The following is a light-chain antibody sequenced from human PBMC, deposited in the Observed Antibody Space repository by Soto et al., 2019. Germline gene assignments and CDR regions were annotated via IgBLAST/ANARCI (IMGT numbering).Light chain of an antibody. CDR3: QKYNSVPLT. CDR2: GAS. V-gene: IGKV1-27*01. Sequence: DIQMTQSPSSLSASVGDRVTITCRASQGIGNSLAWYHQKPGRVPKLLIYGASTLQSGVPSRFSGSGSGTDFTLTISSLQPEDVAAYYCQKYNSVPLTFGGGTKVEIK. J-gene: IGKJ4*01. CDR1: QGIGNS.